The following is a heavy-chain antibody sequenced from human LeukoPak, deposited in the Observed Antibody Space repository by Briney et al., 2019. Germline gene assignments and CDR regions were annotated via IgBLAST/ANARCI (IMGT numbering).Heavy chain of an antibody. CDR3: ARGDGHGPARRAFDI. J-gene: IGHJ3*02. CDR1: GYTFTDYY. CDR2: INPTSGDT. Sequence: ASVKVSCKASGYTFTDYYIHWVRQAPGQGLEWMGWINPTSGDTNYVQKFQGRVTMTRDRSISTAYMELTRMTSDDTAVYYCARGDGHGPARRAFDIWGQGTMVTVSS. D-gene: IGHD5-24*01. V-gene: IGHV1-2*02.